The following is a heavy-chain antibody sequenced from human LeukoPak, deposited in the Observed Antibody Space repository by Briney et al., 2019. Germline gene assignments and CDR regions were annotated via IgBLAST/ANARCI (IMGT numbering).Heavy chain of an antibody. D-gene: IGHD3-22*01. V-gene: IGHV3-53*01. CDR3: ARAGAYYDSSGYYG. CDR1: GFTVSSNY. Sequence: GGSLRLSCAASGFTVSSNYMSWVRQAPGKGLEWVSVIYSGGSTYYADSVKGRFTISRDNAKNTLYLQMNSLRAEDTAVYYCARAGAYYDSSGYYGWGQGTLVTVSS. CDR2: IYSGGST. J-gene: IGHJ4*02.